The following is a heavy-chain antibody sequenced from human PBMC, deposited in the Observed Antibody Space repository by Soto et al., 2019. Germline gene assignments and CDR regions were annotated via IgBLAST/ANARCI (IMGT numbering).Heavy chain of an antibody. CDR2: ISRYGDFT. J-gene: IGHJ4*02. CDR1: GFTFNIYA. Sequence: EVQLLESGGDLIQPGGSLRLSCAASGFTFNIYAMTWVRQAPGKGLEWVSAISRYGDFTYYADSVEGRFTISRDNSKDTLYVQLNSLRAEDTAVYYCAKDRYLDHDSRGYLFDNWGQGTLVKVSS. CDR3: AKDRYLDHDSRGYLFDN. V-gene: IGHV3-23*01. D-gene: IGHD3-22*01.